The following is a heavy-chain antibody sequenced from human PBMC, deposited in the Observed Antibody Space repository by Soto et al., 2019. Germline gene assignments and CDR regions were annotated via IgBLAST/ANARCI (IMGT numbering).Heavy chain of an antibody. CDR1: GFTFSSYA. CDR3: ARDPLWGTAMVLWYFDL. V-gene: IGHV3-30-3*01. Sequence: PGGSLRLSCAASGFTFSSYAMHWVRQAPGKGLEWVALISYDGSNKYYADSVKGRFTISRDNSKNTLYLQMNSLRAEDTAVYYCARDPLWGTAMVLWYFDLWGRGTLVTVS. J-gene: IGHJ2*01. CDR2: ISYDGSNK. D-gene: IGHD5-18*01.